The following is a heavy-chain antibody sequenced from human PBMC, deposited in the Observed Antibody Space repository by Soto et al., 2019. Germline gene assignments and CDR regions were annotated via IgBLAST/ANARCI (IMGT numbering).Heavy chain of an antibody. V-gene: IGHV4-31*03. J-gene: IGHJ4*02. CDR1: GGSISSGGYY. CDR3: XRGKTVAAAGPFDY. CDR2: IYYSGST. Sequence: PSETLSLTCTVSGGSISSGGYYWSWIRQHPGKGLEWIGYIYYSGSTYYNPSLKSRVTISVDTSKNQFSLKLSSVTAVVSVVFNCXRGKTVAAAGPFDYWGQGTLVTVSS. D-gene: IGHD6-13*01.